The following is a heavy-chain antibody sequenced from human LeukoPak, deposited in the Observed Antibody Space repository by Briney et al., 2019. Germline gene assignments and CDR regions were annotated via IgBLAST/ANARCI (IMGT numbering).Heavy chain of an antibody. CDR2: FNPDSGGT. D-gene: IGHD6-13*01. V-gene: IGHV1-2*02. CDR3: ARQLQLLDY. CDR1: GYTFTGYY. J-gene: IGHJ4*02. Sequence: ASVKVSFKASGYTFTGYYMHWVRQAPGQGLEWMGWFNPDSGGTHYAQKFQGRVTMTRDTSTSTAYMELNRLRSDDTAVYYCARQLQLLDYWGQGTLVTVSS.